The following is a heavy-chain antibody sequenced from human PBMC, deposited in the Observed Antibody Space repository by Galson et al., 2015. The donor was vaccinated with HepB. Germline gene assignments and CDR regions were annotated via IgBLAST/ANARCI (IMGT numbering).Heavy chain of an antibody. J-gene: IGHJ6*03. CDR2: IRADNGNT. Sequence: SVKVSCKASGYTFTNYGIGWVRQAPGQGLEWMGWIRADNGNTKYAQKLRGRVTMTTDTSTSTAYMELRSLRSDDTAVYYCARVDYDFWSGYYSNYSYRAVWGKGTTVTVSS. CDR3: ARVDYDFWSGYYSNYSYRAV. CDR1: GYTFTNYG. V-gene: IGHV1-18*01. D-gene: IGHD3-3*01.